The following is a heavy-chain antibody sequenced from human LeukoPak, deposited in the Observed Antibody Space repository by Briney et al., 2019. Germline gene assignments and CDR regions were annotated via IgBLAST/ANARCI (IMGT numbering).Heavy chain of an antibody. CDR3: ARVVYSHYWPEGMDV. CDR2: IYNSETT. Sequence: SETLSLTCTVSGDSISSYYWSWIRQPPGKGLGWIGYIYNSETTNYTPSLESRVTISEDTSKNQFSLMLTSVTAADTAVYYCARVVYSHYWPEGMDVWGQGTTVTVSS. J-gene: IGHJ6*02. D-gene: IGHD4-11*01. V-gene: IGHV4-59*01. CDR1: GDSISSYY.